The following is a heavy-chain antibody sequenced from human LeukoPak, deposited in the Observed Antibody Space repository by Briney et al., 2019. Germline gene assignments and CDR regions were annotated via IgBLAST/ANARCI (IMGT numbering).Heavy chain of an antibody. Sequence: ASVKVSCKASGYTFTGYYMHWVRQAPGQGLEWMGRINPNSGGTNYAQKFQGRVTMTRDTSISTAYMGMSRLRSDDTAVYYCARAIDAYNYDYVWGGYYFDYWSQGTLVTVS. CDR1: GYTFTGYY. CDR3: ARAIDAYNYDYVWGGYYFDY. J-gene: IGHJ4*02. CDR2: INPNSGGT. V-gene: IGHV1-2*06. D-gene: IGHD3-16*01.